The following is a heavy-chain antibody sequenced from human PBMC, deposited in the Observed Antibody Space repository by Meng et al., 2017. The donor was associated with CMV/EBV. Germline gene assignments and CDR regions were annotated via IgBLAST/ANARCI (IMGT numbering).Heavy chain of an antibody. D-gene: IGHD2-2*01. J-gene: IGHJ5*02. Sequence: GGSLRLSCAASGFTFSSYSMNWVRQAPGKGLEWVSSISSSSSYIYYADSVKGRFTISRDNAKNSLYLQMNSLRAEDMAVYYCARDRWQSQVVPSRVHWFDPWGQGTLVTVSS. V-gene: IGHV3-21*01. CDR2: ISSSSSYI. CDR1: GFTFSSYS. CDR3: ARDRWQSQVVPSRVHWFDP.